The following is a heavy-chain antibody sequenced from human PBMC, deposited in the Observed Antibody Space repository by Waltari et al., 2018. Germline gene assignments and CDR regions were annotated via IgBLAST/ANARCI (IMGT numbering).Heavy chain of an antibody. CDR2: IFYDGNNK. J-gene: IGHJ4*02. Sequence: QVQLVESGGGVVQPGTSLRLSCAVSGFMFSSFGMHWVRQAPGKGLEWVAVIFYDGNNKYYADSVKGRFTISKDNFKNTLYLQMNSLRSEDTAVYYWAKDAGLGGSYVDYWGQGAQVIVSS. V-gene: IGHV3-30*18. D-gene: IGHD1-26*01. CDR1: GFMFSSFG. CDR3: AKDAGLGGSYVDY.